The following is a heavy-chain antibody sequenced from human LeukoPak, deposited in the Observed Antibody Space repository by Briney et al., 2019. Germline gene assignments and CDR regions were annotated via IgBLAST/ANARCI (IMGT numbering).Heavy chain of an antibody. CDR1: GFTFSTYW. V-gene: IGHV3-7*01. CDR3: AKPYYYSSGSLK. Sequence: GGSLRLSCAASGFTFSTYWMTWVRQAPGMGLAWVATIKQDGSEEYYVDSVKGRFTISRDNTKNSLYLQMNSLRAEDTAMYYCAKPYYYSSGSLKWGQGSLVTVSS. J-gene: IGHJ4*02. CDR2: IKQDGSEE. D-gene: IGHD3-10*01.